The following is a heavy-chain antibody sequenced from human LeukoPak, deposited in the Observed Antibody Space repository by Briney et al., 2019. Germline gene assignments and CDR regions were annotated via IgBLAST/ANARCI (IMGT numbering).Heavy chain of an antibody. V-gene: IGHV4-4*07. D-gene: IGHD2-15*01. Sequence: PSETLSLTCTVSGVSISSYYWSWLRQPAGKGLEWIGRIYTSGSTNYNPSLKSRVTMSVDTSKNQFSLKLSSVTAADTAVYYCARDQSLGYCSGGSCPDPYYYYGMDVWGQGTTVTVSS. CDR1: GVSISSYY. CDR3: ARDQSLGYCSGGSCPDPYYYYGMDV. J-gene: IGHJ6*02. CDR2: IYTSGST.